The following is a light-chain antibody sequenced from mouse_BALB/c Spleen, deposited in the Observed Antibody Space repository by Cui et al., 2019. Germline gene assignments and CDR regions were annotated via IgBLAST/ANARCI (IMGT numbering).Light chain of an antibody. V-gene: IGKV3-10*01. J-gene: IGKJ5*01. CDR2: FAS. Sequence: NIVLTPSPASLPVSPVQRATICGRASESVDSDGNSFMNWYQQKPGQPAKLLIYFASNLESGVPARFSGSGSRTDFTLTIDPVEADDAATYYCQQNNEDPLTFGAGTKLELK. CDR3: QQNNEDPLT. CDR1: ESVDSDGNSF.